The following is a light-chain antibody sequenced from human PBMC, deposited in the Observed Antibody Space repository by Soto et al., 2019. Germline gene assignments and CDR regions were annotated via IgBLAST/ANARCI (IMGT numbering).Light chain of an antibody. CDR2: DAS. CDR1: QDIKNY. J-gene: IGKJ4*01. CDR3: QQYDSHPLT. V-gene: IGKV1-33*01. Sequence: DIQMTQSPSSLSASVGDRVTITCQASQDIKNYLNWYQQKSGKAPKLLIYDASDLETGVPSRFSGSGSGTDFTFTISSLQPEDIATYYCQQYDSHPLTFGGGTKVEIK.